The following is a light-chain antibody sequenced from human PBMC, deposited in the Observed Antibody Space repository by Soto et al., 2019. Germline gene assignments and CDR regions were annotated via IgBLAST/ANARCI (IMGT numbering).Light chain of an antibody. J-gene: IGLJ3*02. CDR1: NIGSKS. Sequence: SYELTQPPSVPVAPGKTASITCGGNNIGSKSVHWYQQKPGQAPRLVISYDNDRPSGIPERFSGSDSGNTATLTISRVEVGDEADYYCQVWDSSSDHVVFGGGTKLTVL. V-gene: IGLV3-21*04. CDR3: QVWDSSSDHVV. CDR2: YDN.